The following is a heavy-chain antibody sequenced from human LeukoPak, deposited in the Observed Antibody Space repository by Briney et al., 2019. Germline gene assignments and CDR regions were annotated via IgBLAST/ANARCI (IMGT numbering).Heavy chain of an antibody. Sequence: GGSLRLSCAASGFTFSSYSMNWVRQAPGKGLEWVSSISSSSSYIYYADSVKGRFTISRDNAKNSLYLQMNSLRAEDTAVYYCARVLDTAMVIDYRGQGTLVTVSS. CDR1: GFTFSSYS. J-gene: IGHJ4*02. D-gene: IGHD5-18*01. CDR2: ISSSSSYI. CDR3: ARVLDTAMVIDY. V-gene: IGHV3-21*01.